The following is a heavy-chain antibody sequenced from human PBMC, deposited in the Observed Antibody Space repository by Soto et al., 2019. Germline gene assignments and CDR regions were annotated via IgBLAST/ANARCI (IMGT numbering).Heavy chain of an antibody. D-gene: IGHD6-19*01. CDR2: ISDDGSQE. Sequence: PGGSLRLSCAASGFTFRTYGMHWVRQAPGKGLEWVAFISDDGSQEYYGDSVQGRFTISRDNSKNTLSLRMISLRTEDTSVYYCAKEAPGGWHFFDTWGQGTLVTAPQ. CDR1: GFTFRTYG. CDR3: AKEAPGGWHFFDT. J-gene: IGHJ4*02. V-gene: IGHV3-30*18.